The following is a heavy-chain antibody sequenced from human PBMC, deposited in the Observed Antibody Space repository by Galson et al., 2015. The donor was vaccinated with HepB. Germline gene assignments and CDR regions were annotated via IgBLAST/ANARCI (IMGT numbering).Heavy chain of an antibody. Sequence: SLRLSCAASGFTFSNHWMHWVRQAPGKGLVWVSRINGDGSATTHADSVKGRFTISRDNAKNTLYMQMNGLRAEDTAVYYCARVGRGYYSGYYYYDMDVWGQGTTVTVS. D-gene: IGHD3-3*01. CDR1: GFTFSNHW. J-gene: IGHJ6*02. CDR3: ARVGRGYYSGYYYYDMDV. V-gene: IGHV3-74*01. CDR2: INGDGSAT.